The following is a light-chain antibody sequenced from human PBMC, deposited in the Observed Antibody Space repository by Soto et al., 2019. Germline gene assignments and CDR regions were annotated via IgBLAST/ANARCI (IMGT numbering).Light chain of an antibody. J-gene: IGLJ1*01. V-gene: IGLV2-14*03. CDR1: SSDVGGYDY. CDR2: DVS. Sequence: QSVLTQPASVSGSPGQSITISCTATSSDVGGYDYVSWYQQHPGKAPKLLIYDVSNRPSGVSTRFSGSKSGNTASLTISGLQAEDEGDYYCTSYTARRLYVFGSGTKVTVL. CDR3: TSYTARRLYV.